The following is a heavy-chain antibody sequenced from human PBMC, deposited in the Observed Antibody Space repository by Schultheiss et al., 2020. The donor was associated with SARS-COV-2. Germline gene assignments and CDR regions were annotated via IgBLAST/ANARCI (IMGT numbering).Heavy chain of an antibody. Sequence: GGSLRLSCEASGFTFSSYEMNWVRQAPGKGLEWVSYISSSGSTIYYADSVKGRFTISRDNAKNSLYLQMNSLRAEDTAVYYCASINSSSWSNWFDPWGQGTLVTVSS. CDR1: GFTFSSYE. V-gene: IGHV3-48*03. CDR3: ASINSSSWSNWFDP. D-gene: IGHD6-13*01. CDR2: ISSSGSTI. J-gene: IGHJ5*02.